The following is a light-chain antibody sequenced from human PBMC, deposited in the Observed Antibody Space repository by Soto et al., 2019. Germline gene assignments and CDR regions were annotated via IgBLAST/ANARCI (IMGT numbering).Light chain of an antibody. J-gene: IGKJ2*01. CDR1: QSVNGNY. CDR2: AAS. CDR3: QQYGSSFRYA. Sequence: EIVLTQSPGALSLSPGERATLSCRASQSVNGNYLTWYQQKPGQAPRLLIYAASSRATGIPDRFRGSGSGTDFTLTISSLELEDFAVYYCQQYGSSFRYAFGQGNKLEIK. V-gene: IGKV3-20*01.